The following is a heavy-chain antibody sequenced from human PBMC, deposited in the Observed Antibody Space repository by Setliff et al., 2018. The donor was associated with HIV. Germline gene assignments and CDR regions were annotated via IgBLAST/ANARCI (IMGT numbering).Heavy chain of an antibody. V-gene: IGHV1-69*05. CDR3: ASAYCSSTGCYVRWGNGMDV. CDR2: IIPAFGRA. J-gene: IGHJ6*02. Sequence: SVKVSCKASGYTFSSYGISWVRQAPGRGLEWMGGIIPAFGRANYAQKFQGRVTITTDESTTTVFMELTGLRSEDTAVYYCASAYCSSTGCYVRWGNGMDVWGQGTTVTVSS. D-gene: IGHD2-2*01. CDR1: GYTFSSYG.